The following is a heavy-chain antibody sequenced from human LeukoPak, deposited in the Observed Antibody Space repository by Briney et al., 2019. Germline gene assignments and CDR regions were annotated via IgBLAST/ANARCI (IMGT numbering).Heavy chain of an antibody. D-gene: IGHD6-6*01. Sequence: GGSLRLSCAASGFAFSSYAMSWVRQAPGKGLEWVSAISDSGGRTYYADSVQGRFTVSRDNSKNTLYLQMNSLRAEDTAVYYCAKSIAARHFDYWGQGTLVTVSS. V-gene: IGHV3-23*01. J-gene: IGHJ4*02. CDR3: AKSIAARHFDY. CDR1: GFAFSSYA. CDR2: ISDSGGRT.